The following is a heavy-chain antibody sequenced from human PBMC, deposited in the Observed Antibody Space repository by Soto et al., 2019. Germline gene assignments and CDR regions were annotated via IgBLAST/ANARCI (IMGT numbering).Heavy chain of an antibody. CDR2: IYYSGST. Sequence: SETLSLTCTVSGGSISTYLWSWIRQPPGKGLEWIGYIYYSGSTNYNPSLKSRVTISVDTSKNQFSLKLSSVTAADTAVYYCAREAAGTGYYYYAMDVWGQGTTVTVSS. CDR1: GGSISTYL. CDR3: AREAAGTGYYYYAMDV. V-gene: IGHV4-59*01. D-gene: IGHD6-19*01. J-gene: IGHJ6*02.